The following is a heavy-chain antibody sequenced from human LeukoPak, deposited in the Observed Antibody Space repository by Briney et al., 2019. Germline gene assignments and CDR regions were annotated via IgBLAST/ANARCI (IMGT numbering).Heavy chain of an antibody. D-gene: IGHD3-10*01. Sequence: KASETLSLTCTVSGGSISSDYWSWGRQPPGKGLEWIGYSYYTGSTDYNPSLKSRVTMSVDTSKNQFSLKLSSVTAADTAVYSCARGSVRGEFDPWGQGTLVTVSS. V-gene: IGHV4-59*01. J-gene: IGHJ5*02. CDR3: ARGSVRGEFDP. CDR2: SYYTGST. CDR1: GGSISSDY.